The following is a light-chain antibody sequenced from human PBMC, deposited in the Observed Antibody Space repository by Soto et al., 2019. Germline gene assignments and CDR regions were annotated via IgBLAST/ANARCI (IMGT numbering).Light chain of an antibody. V-gene: IGKV1-5*03. CDR3: QQYGRYRT. Sequence: DIQMTQSPSTLSASVGDRVTITCRASQSTSTWLAWYQHKPGKAPNLLIYKASSLESGVPSRVSGSGSGTEFTLTTSSLQPDDVATYYGQQYGRYRTFGQGTKVEIK. J-gene: IGKJ1*01. CDR1: QSTSTW. CDR2: KAS.